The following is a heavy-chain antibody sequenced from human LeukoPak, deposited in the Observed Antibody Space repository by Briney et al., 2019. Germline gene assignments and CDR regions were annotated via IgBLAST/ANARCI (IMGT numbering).Heavy chain of an antibody. J-gene: IGHJ5*02. D-gene: IGHD1-7*01. CDR1: GGSISSSNW. Sequence: SETLSLTCAVSGGSISSSNWWSWVRQPPGKGLEWIGEIYHSGSTNYNPSLKSRVTISVDKSKNQFSLKLSSVTAADTAVYYCARDRHPGTTPALDNWFDPWGQGTLVTVSS. CDR2: IYHSGST. V-gene: IGHV4-4*02. CDR3: ARDRHPGTTPALDNWFDP.